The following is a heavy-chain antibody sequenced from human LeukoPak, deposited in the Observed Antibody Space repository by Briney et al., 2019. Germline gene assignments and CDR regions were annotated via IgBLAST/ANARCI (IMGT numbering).Heavy chain of an antibody. J-gene: IGHJ4*02. CDR3: ARDDGDL. CDR2: IKEDGREK. CDR1: GFTFRGYW. V-gene: IGHV3-7*01. Sequence: GGSLRLSCADSGFTFRGYWMKWVRQAPEQGLEWVASIKEDGREKFYVDSVKGRFTISRDDAKNSLYLQMDSLRVEDTAVYYCARDDGDLWGQGTLVTVSS.